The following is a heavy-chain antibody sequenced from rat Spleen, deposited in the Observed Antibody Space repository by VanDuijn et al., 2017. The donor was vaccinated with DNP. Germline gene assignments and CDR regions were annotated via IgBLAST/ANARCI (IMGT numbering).Heavy chain of an antibody. V-gene: IGHV5-17*01. CDR1: GFIFSDYA. CDR3: ARWYSSGFCFDY. CDR2: IIYDGGIT. D-gene: IGHD4-3*01. J-gene: IGHJ2*01. Sequence: EVQLVESGGGLVRPGNSLRLSCAASGFIFSDYAMAWVRQSPKMGLEWVATIIYDGGITYYGDSVKGRFTISRDNAKNTLYLQMNSLRSEDMATYYCARWYSSGFCFDYWGQGVMVTVSS.